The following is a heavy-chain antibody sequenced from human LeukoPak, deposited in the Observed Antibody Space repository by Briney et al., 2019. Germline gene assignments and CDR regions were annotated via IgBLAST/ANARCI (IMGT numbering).Heavy chain of an antibody. J-gene: IGHJ4*02. Sequence: GGSLRLSCAASGFTFSSYALSWVRQPPGKGLEWVSSISGSTYTTYYADSVKGRVTIPRDNSKNTLYLQMNSLRAEDTAVYYCAKDYSSGWQKSFDFWGQGTLVTVSS. CDR3: AKDYSSGWQKSFDF. V-gene: IGHV3-23*01. CDR1: GFTFSSYA. CDR2: ISGSTYTT. D-gene: IGHD6-19*01.